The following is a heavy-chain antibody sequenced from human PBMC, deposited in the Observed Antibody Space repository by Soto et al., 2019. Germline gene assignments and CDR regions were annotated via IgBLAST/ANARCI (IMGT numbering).Heavy chain of an antibody. Sequence: GWSLRLSCTASGFTLIDHYMSWIRQAPGKGLEWIGYSSNSGSFTRYADSVKGRFSISRDNAKNSLYLQINSLRGDDTAIYYCVKSGDNYNALDYWGQGTPVTVSS. CDR2: SSNSGSFT. CDR1: GFTLIDHY. D-gene: IGHD1-1*01. J-gene: IGHJ4*02. CDR3: VKSGDNYNALDY. V-gene: IGHV3-11*06.